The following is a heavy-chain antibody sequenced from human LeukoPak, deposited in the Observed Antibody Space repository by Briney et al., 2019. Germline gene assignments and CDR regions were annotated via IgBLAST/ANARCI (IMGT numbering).Heavy chain of an antibody. V-gene: IGHV4-59*01. CDR2: IYHSGST. CDR1: GGSINSYY. CDR3: ARVKRARIAVAGRFYYFDY. Sequence: PSETLSLTCTVSGGSINSYYWNWIRQPPGKGLEWIGYIYHSGSTNYNPSLKSRVTISLDTSKNQFSLKLTSVTAADTAIYYCARVKRARIAVAGRFYYFDYWGQGTLVTVSS. D-gene: IGHD6-19*01. J-gene: IGHJ4*02.